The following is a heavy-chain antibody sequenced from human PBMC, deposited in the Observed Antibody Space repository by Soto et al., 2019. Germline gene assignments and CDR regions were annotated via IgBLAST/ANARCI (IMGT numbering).Heavy chain of an antibody. V-gene: IGHV4-59*01. D-gene: IGHD3-22*01. J-gene: IGHJ4*02. CDR1: GDSISTFY. Sequence: PSETLSLTCTVSGDSISTFYWGWIRQSPGKELEWIGYAYYTGSTNYNPSLKSRVTISVDRSKNQFSLKLTSANAADTAVYYCARGRTVRNYADDSSDYFYFFDYWGQGTQVTVSS. CDR2: AYYTGST. CDR3: ARGRTVRNYADDSSDYFYFFDY.